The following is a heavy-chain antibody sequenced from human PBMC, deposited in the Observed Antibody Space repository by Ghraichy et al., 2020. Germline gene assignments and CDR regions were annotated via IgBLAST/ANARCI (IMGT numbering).Heavy chain of an antibody. CDR3: ARHVDSYGNDYYYYYYYMDV. D-gene: IGHD5-18*01. CDR2: IYYSGST. J-gene: IGHJ6*03. V-gene: IGHV4-39*01. CDR1: GGSISSSSYY. Sequence: SETLSLTCTVSGGSISSSSYYWGWIRQPPGKGLEWIGSIYYSGSTYYNPSLKSRVTISVDTSKNQFSLKLSSVTAADTAVYYCARHVDSYGNDYYYYYYYMDVWGKGTTVTVSS.